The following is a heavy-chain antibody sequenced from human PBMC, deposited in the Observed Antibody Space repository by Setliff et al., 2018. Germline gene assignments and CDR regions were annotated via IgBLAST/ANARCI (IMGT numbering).Heavy chain of an antibody. J-gene: IGHJ4*02. CDR2: ISYTGST. D-gene: IGHD6-13*01. CDR3: ARFHPSSSWDY. V-gene: IGHV4-39*07. Sequence: SETLSLTCTVSGGSISRSSYYWGWIRQTPGKGLEWIGSISYTGSTYYNPSLKSRVTKSVETSKNQFSLNLSSVTAADTAVYYCARFHPSSSWDYWGQGTLVTVSS. CDR1: GGSISRSSYY.